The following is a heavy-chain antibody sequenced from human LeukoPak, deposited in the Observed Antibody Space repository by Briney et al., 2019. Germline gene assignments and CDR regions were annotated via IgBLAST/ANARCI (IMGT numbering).Heavy chain of an antibody. CDR2: ISYDGSNK. CDR1: GFTFSSYA. V-gene: IGHV3-30-3*01. D-gene: IGHD2-15*01. Sequence: PGGSLRLSCAASGFTFSSYAMHWVRQAPGKGLEWVAVISYDGSNKYYADSVMGRFTISRDNSKNTLYLQMNSLRAEDTAVYYCARDRGRYCSGGSCYRPMNYWGQGTLVTVSS. J-gene: IGHJ4*02. CDR3: ARDRGRYCSGGSCYRPMNY.